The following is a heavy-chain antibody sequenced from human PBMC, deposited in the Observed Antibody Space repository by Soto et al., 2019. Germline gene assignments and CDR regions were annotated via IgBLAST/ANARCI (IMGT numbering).Heavy chain of an antibody. CDR2: IIPIFGTA. CDR3: AREGFRSGYYTDKGITYYFDY. CDR1: GYTFTSYG. J-gene: IGHJ4*02. V-gene: IGHV1-69*13. Sequence: SVKVSCKASGYTFTSYGISWVRQAPGQGLEWMGGIIPIFGTANYAQKFQGRVTITADESTSTAYMELSSLRSEDTAVYYCAREGFRSGYYTDKGITYYFDYWGQGTLVTVSS. D-gene: IGHD3-3*01.